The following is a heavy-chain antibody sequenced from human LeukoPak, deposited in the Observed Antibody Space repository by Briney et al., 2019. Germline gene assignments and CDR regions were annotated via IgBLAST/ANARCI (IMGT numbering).Heavy chain of an antibody. CDR1: GFTFDDYA. D-gene: IGHD3-22*01. CDR2: ISWNSANI. V-gene: IGHV3-9*01. Sequence: GGSLRLSCEAAGFTFDDYAMHWVRQAPGKGLEWVSGISWNSANIAYADSVKGRFTISRDNARNSLFLQMNSLRPDDTALYYCTRGSGYSPLFDCWGQGTLVTVSS. J-gene: IGHJ4*02. CDR3: TRGSGYSPLFDC.